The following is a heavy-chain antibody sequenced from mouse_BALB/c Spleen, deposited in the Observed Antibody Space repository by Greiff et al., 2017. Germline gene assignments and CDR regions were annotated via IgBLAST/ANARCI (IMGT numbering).Heavy chain of an antibody. CDR3: AREGDYGNFQFAY. CDR1: GFTFSSYA. V-gene: IGHV5-6-5*01. Sequence: EVKLVESGGGLVKPGGSLKLSCAASGFTFSSYAMSWVRQTPEKRLEWVASISSGGSTYYPDSVKGRFTISRDNARNILYLQMSSLRSEDTAMYYCAREGDYGNFQFAYWGQGTLVTVSA. CDR2: ISSGGST. D-gene: IGHD2-1*01. J-gene: IGHJ3*01.